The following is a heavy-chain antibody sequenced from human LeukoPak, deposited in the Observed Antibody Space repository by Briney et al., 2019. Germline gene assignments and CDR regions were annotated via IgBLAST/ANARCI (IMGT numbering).Heavy chain of an antibody. CDR2: ISGVSTYI. CDR3: ARSFYYGSGSIPGDSFSSPYMDV. Sequence: GGSLRLSCAAPGFTFSAYSMNWVRQAPGKGLEWVSSISGVSTYIYYADSVKGRFTISRDNAKNSLYLQMNSLTAEDTAVYYCARSFYYGSGSIPGDSFSSPYMDVWGKGPTVTVSS. D-gene: IGHD3-10*01. CDR1: GFTFSAYS. J-gene: IGHJ6*03. V-gene: IGHV3-21*01.